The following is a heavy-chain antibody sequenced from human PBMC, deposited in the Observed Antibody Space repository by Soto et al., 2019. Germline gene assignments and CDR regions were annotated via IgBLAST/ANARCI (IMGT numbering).Heavy chain of an antibody. Sequence: GSLRLSCAVSGFPFRSYVMTWVRQAPGKGLEWVSVISGGGGSTNYAESVKGRFTLSRHNSENTLYLQMNSLRAEDTAVYYCAKAVTLVRGINPYSYGLDVWGQGTTVTVSS. J-gene: IGHJ6*02. V-gene: IGHV3-23*01. CDR3: AKAVTLVRGINPYSYGLDV. D-gene: IGHD3-10*01. CDR2: ISGGGGST. CDR1: GFPFRSYV.